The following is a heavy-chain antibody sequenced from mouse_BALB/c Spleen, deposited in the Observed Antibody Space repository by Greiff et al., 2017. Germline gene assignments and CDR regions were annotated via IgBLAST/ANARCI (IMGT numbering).Heavy chain of an antibody. V-gene: IGHV1S81*02. J-gene: IGHJ2*01. Sequence: QVQLKQPGAELVKPGASVKLSCKASGYTFTSYWMHWVKQRPGQGLEWIGEINPSNGRTNYNEKFKSKATLTVDKSSSTAYMQLSSLTSEDSAVYYCARFARRNFDYWGQGTTLTVSS. CDR1: GYTFTSYW. CDR3: ARFARRNFDY. CDR2: INPSNGRT.